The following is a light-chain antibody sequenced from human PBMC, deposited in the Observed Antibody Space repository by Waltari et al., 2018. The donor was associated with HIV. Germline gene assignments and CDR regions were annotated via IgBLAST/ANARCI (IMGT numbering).Light chain of an antibody. CDR1: QSVSSN. CDR2: GAS. Sequence: VMTQSPATLSVSPGERTTLFCRASQSVSSNLAWYQQKPGQAPRLLIYGASTRATGIPARFSGSGSGTEFTLTISSPQSEDFAIYYCQQYNDWPPWTFGRGTKVEIK. V-gene: IGKV3-15*01. CDR3: QQYNDWPPWT. J-gene: IGKJ1*01.